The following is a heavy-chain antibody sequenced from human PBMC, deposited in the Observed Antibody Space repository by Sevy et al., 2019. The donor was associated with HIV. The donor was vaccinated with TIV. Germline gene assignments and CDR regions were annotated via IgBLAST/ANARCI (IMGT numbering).Heavy chain of an antibody. J-gene: IGHJ4*02. D-gene: IGHD3-16*01. Sequence: GGSLRLACATSGFTFTSYTMNWVRQAPGKGLEWVSSISYSAEYIYYADSVKGRLTISRDNAKNSLFLQMNSLRVEDTAVYYCARDEGGYDPLDYWGQGTLVTVSS. CDR1: GFTFTSYT. CDR2: ISYSAEYI. CDR3: ARDEGGYDPLDY. V-gene: IGHV3-21*01.